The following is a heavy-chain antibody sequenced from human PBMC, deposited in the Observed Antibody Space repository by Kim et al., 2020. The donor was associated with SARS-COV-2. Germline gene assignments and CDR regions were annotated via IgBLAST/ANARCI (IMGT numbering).Heavy chain of an antibody. CDR1: GFTFSNYD. CDR2: ISSSGGTI. CDR3: AKGRLIDY. J-gene: IGHJ4*02. V-gene: IGHV3-48*01. Sequence: GGSLRLSCAASGFTFSNYDLTWVRQAPGKGLEWVSYISSSGGTIYYADSVKGRFTISRDNGKSSLFLQMNSLRVEDTAVYYCAKGRLIDYWGQGTLVTVSS.